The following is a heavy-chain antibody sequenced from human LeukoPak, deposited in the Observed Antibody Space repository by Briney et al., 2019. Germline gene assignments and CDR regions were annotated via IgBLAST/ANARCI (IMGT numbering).Heavy chain of an antibody. Sequence: GGSLRLSCAASGFTFSSYAMSWVRQAPGKGLEWVSAISGSGGSTYYADSVKGRFTISRDNSKNTLYLQMNSLRAEDTAVYYCAKDRGYGGSGIDYFDYWGQGTLVTVSS. J-gene: IGHJ4*02. D-gene: IGHD3-10*01. CDR3: AKDRGYGGSGIDYFDY. V-gene: IGHV3-23*01. CDR2: ISGSGGST. CDR1: GFTFSSYA.